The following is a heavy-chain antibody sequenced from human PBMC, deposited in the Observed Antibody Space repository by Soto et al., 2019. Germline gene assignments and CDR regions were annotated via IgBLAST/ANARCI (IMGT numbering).Heavy chain of an antibody. V-gene: IGHV1-3*01. Sequence: QVQLVQSGAEVKKPGASVKVSCKASGYTFTSYAMHWVRQAPGQRLEWMGWINAGNGNTKYSQKFQGRVTITRDTSASTAYMELSSLRAEDTAVYYCARDLGKLVGANSSAFYYWGQGTLVTVAS. CDR2: INAGNGNT. J-gene: IGHJ4*02. CDR3: ARDLGKLVGANSSAFYY. CDR1: GYTFTSYA. D-gene: IGHD1-26*01.